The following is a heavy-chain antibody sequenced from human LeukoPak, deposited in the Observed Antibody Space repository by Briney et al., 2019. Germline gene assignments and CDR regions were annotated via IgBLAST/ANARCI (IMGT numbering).Heavy chain of an antibody. CDR2: ISYDGSNK. CDR3: ARVKTAMVNFDY. Sequence: GGSLRLSCAASGFTFSSYAMHWVRQAPGKGLEWVAVISYDGSNKYYADSVKGRFTISRDNSKNTLYLQMNSLRAEDTAVYYCARVKTAMVNFDYWGQGTLVTVSS. CDR1: GFTFSSYA. J-gene: IGHJ4*02. D-gene: IGHD5-18*01. V-gene: IGHV3-30*04.